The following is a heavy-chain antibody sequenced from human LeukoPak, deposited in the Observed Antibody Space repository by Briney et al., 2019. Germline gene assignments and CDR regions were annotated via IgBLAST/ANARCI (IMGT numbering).Heavy chain of an antibody. CDR1: GFTVTGTH. D-gene: IGHD3-16*01. Sequence: GSLRLSCAASGFTVTGTHMSWVRQAPGKGLEWVSAIYTGGTTYYSDSVEGRFTISRDGSKNILYLQMDSLRVEDTAVYYCARDQATSGGGLDSWGQGTLVTVSS. CDR3: ARDQATSGGGLDS. J-gene: IGHJ4*02. V-gene: IGHV3-53*01. CDR2: IYTGGTT.